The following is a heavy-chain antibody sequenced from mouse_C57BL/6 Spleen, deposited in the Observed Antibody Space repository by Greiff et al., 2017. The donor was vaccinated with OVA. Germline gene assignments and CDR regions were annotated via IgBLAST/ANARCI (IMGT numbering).Heavy chain of an antibody. CDR2: IHPNSGST. Sequence: VQLQQPGAELVKPGASVKLSCKASGYTFTSYWMHWVKQRPGQGLEWIGMIHPNSGSTNYNEKFKSKATLTVDKSSSTASMQLSSLTSEDSAVYYCAREGAYYSNYDYWGQGTTLSVSS. J-gene: IGHJ2*01. CDR1: GYTFTSYW. CDR3: AREGAYYSNYDY. D-gene: IGHD2-5*01. V-gene: IGHV1-64*01.